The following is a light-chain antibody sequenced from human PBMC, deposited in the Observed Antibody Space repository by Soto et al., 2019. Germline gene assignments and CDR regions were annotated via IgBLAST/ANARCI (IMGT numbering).Light chain of an antibody. V-gene: IGKV3-20*01. CDR1: QSLSSSY. CDR3: QQYGSSSFT. J-gene: IGKJ3*01. Sequence: DIVLTQSPGTLSLSPGERATLSCRASQSLSSSYLAWYQQKPGQAPRLLIFDASIRATGVPDRFGGSGSGTDFTLTISRLEPEDFAVYYCQQYGSSSFTFGPGTKVDI. CDR2: DAS.